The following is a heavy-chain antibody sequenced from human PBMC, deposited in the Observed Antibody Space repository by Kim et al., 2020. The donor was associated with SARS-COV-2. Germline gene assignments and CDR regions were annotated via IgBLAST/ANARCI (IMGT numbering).Heavy chain of an antibody. Sequence: GGSLRLSCAASGFTFDDYPMYWVRQPPGKGLEWVSRISWNSVIIAYADSVKGRFTVSRDNAKNSLYLQMTSLRTDDTAFYYCAKGDYNKYDALDYWRQGTLLTVSS. CDR2: ISWNSVII. CDR1: GFTFDDYP. J-gene: IGHJ4*02. V-gene: IGHV3-9*01. CDR3: AKGDYNKYDALDY. D-gene: IGHD4-4*01.